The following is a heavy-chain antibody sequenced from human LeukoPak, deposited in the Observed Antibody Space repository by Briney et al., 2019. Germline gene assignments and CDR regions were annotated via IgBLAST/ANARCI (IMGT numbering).Heavy chain of an antibody. V-gene: IGHV1-2*02. Sequence: ASVKVSCKASGYTFTGYYMHWVRQAPGQGLEWMGWINPNSGGTNYAQKFQGRVTMTRDTSISTAYMELSRLRSDDTAVYYCARVATDYDFWSGYYTGLGYFDYWGQGTLVTVSS. CDR2: INPNSGGT. CDR3: ARVATDYDFWSGYYTGLGYFDY. J-gene: IGHJ4*02. D-gene: IGHD3-3*01. CDR1: GYTFTGYY.